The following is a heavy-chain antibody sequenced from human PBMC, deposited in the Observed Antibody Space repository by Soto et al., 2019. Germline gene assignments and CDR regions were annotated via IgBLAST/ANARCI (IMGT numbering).Heavy chain of an antibody. V-gene: IGHV1-69*01. CDR1: GGTFSSYA. CDR2: FIPIFGTT. Sequence: QVHLVQSGAEVKKPGSWVKVSCKASGGTFSSYAISWVRQAPGQGLEWMGGFIPIFGTTNYAQKFQGRVTITADESTSTAYMELSSLRSEDTAVYYCTRDRGRRYNDGRGYYYSAYWGQGTLVTVSS. J-gene: IGHJ4*02. D-gene: IGHD3-22*01. CDR3: TRDRGRRYNDGRGYYYSAY.